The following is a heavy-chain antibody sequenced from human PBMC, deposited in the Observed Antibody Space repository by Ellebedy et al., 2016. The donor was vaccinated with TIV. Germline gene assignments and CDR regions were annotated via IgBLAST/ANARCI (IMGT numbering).Heavy chain of an antibody. CDR2: ISYNSGTI. D-gene: IGHD3-3*01. CDR1: CFCFDDYA. V-gene: IGHV3-9*01. J-gene: IGHJ4*02. Sequence: SLKISXAASCFCFDDYAMHWVRQGPGTGLEWVSVISYNSGTIAYADSVKGRFTISSDNAKNSLYLQMNSLRVENTALYYCVRDSRDDFWSELDYWGQGTLVTVSS. CDR3: VRDSRDDFWSELDY.